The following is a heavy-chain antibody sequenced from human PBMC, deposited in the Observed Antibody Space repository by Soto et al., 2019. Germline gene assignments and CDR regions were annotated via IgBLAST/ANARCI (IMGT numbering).Heavy chain of an antibody. J-gene: IGHJ6*02. CDR2: FDPEDGET. D-gene: IGHD5-18*01. CDR3: ASKGGTAMPSVPYYYYGMDV. Sequence: GASVKVSCKASGYTFTSYDINWVRQATGQGLEWMGGFDPEDGETIYAQKFQGRVTMTEDTSTDTAYMELSSLRSEDTAVYYCASKGGTAMPSVPYYYYGMDVWGQGTTVTVSS. V-gene: IGHV1-24*01. CDR1: GYTFTSYD.